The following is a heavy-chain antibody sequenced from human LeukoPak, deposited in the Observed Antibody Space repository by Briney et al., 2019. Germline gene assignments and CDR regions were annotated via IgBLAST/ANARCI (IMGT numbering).Heavy chain of an antibody. CDR2: TYYSGST. CDR3: ARPYYYDSRIDP. Sequence: PSQTLSLTCTVSGGSISSGDYYWSWIRQSPGTGLEWIGYTYYSGSTYYNPSLKSRATISVGTSKNQFSLKLTSVTAADTAVYYCARPYYYDSRIDPWGQGTLVTVSS. CDR1: GGSISSGDYY. J-gene: IGHJ5*02. D-gene: IGHD3-22*01. V-gene: IGHV4-30-4*01.